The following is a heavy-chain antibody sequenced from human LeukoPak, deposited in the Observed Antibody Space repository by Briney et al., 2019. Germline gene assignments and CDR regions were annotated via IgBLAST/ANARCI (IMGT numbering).Heavy chain of an antibody. CDR2: INPNSGAT. D-gene: IGHD3-10*01. Sequence: ASVKVSCKASGYTFTDYYIHWVRQAPGQGLEWMGWINPNSGATNYAQKFLGRVTMTRDTSISTAYVELSRLRSDDAAIYYCAVFYYYASGSFVDYWGQGTLVTVSS. J-gene: IGHJ4*02. CDR1: GYTFTDYY. CDR3: AVFYYYASGSFVDY. V-gene: IGHV1-2*02.